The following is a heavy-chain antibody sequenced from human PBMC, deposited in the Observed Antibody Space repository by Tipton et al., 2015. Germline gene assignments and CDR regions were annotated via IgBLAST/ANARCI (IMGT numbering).Heavy chain of an antibody. CDR3: ARVPTTVTTYFDY. D-gene: IGHD4-17*01. CDR1: GGSLSSGSYY. J-gene: IGHJ4*02. CDR2: IYYRGST. V-gene: IGHV4-61*01. Sequence: TLSLTCTVSGGSLSSGSYYWSWIRQPPGKGLEWIGYIYYRGSTNYNPSLESRVTISVDTSKKQFSLKLTSVTAADTAVYYCARVPTTVTTYFDYWGQGTLVTVSS.